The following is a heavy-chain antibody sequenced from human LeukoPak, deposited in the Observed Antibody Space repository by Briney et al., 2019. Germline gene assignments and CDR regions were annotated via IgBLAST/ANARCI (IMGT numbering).Heavy chain of an antibody. J-gene: IGHJ4*02. CDR3: ARAPDIVATEYYFDY. CDR2: IWYDGSNK. V-gene: IGHV3-33*01. CDR1: GFTFSSYG. Sequence: GRSLRLSCAASGFTFSSYGMHWVRQAPGKGLEWVAVIWYDGSNKYYADSVKGRFIISRDNSKNTLYLQMNSLRAEDTAVYYCARAPDIVATEYYFDYWGQGTLVTVSS. D-gene: IGHD5-12*01.